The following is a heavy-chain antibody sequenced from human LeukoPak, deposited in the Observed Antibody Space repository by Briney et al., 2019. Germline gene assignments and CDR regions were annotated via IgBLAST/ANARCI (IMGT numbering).Heavy chain of an antibody. CDR1: VYTSPRNW. V-gene: IGHV5-51*01. CDR2: IDVTASDV. Sequence: GESLKISCKTSVYTSPRNWIAWMRQLPGTDLEEMGIIDVTASDVRYNPSFQGHVNVLADKSTNTAYLQGNRLKTSDTAMYYCARFGAFPAFDYWGQGTLVTVSS. J-gene: IGHJ4*02. D-gene: IGHD3-3*02. CDR3: ARFGAFPAFDY.